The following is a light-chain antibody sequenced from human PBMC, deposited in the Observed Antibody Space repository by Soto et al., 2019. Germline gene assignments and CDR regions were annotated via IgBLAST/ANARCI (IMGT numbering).Light chain of an antibody. Sequence: DIVMTQSPFSLPVTPGEPASISCRSSQSLRHHNGYNYLDWYLQKPGQSPQVLIYLGSNRASGVPDRVSGSGSGTVFTLKISRVEAEDVGVYYCIQTLQAPYSFGQGTKLEIK. CDR2: LGS. J-gene: IGKJ2*01. CDR1: QSLRHHNGYNY. CDR3: IQTLQAPYS. V-gene: IGKV2-28*01.